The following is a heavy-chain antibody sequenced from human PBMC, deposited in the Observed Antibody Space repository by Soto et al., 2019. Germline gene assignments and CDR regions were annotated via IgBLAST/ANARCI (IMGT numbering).Heavy chain of an antibody. CDR1: GYTFTSYG. D-gene: IGHD3-22*01. J-gene: IGHJ4*02. CDR3: ARGKIPYYYDSSGYYPIDY. Sequence: GASVKVSCKASGYTFTSYGISWVRQAPGQGLEWMGWISAYNGNTNYAQKLQGRVTMTTDTSTSTAYMELRSLRSDDTAVYCCARGKIPYYYDSSGYYPIDYWGQGTLVTVSS. CDR2: ISAYNGNT. V-gene: IGHV1-18*01.